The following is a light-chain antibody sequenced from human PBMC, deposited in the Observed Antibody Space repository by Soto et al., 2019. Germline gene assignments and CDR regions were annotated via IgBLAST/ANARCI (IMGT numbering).Light chain of an antibody. CDR1: QTVSSN. Sequence: EIVMTQSPATLSVSPGERVALSCRASQTVSSNFAWYQQKPGHAPRLVIYGSSNRATGIPARFSGSGSGTDFTLTISSLQSEDFAIYYCQQYNKWPYTFGQGTKLEIK. J-gene: IGKJ2*01. CDR2: GSS. V-gene: IGKV3-15*01. CDR3: QQYNKWPYT.